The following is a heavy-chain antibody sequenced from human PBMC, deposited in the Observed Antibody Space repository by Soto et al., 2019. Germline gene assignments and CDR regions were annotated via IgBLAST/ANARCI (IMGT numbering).Heavy chain of an antibody. CDR2: ISYDGSNK. D-gene: IGHD6-13*01. J-gene: IGHJ4*02. V-gene: IGHV3-30*18. CDR1: GFTFGSYG. Sequence: GVSLRRSRAGSGFTFGSYGMHWVRQAPGKGLEWVAVISYDGSNKYYADSVKGRFTISRDNSKNTLYLQMNSLRAEDTAVYYCAKSAGYSTLNYFDYWGQGTLVTVSS. CDR3: AKSAGYSTLNYFDY.